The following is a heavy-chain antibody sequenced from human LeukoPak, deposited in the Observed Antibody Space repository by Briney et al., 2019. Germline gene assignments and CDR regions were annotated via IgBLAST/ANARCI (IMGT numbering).Heavy chain of an antibody. CDR3: ARVGDCGGDCSHFDY. J-gene: IGHJ4*02. CDR1: GGSISSYY. D-gene: IGHD2-21*02. CDR2: IYYSGST. Sequence: SETLSLTCTVSGGSISSYYWNWIRQLPGKGLEWIGYIYYSGSTNYNPSLKSRVTISVDTSKNQFSLKLSSVTAADTAVYYCARVGDCGGDCSHFDYWGQGTLVTVSS. V-gene: IGHV4-59*01.